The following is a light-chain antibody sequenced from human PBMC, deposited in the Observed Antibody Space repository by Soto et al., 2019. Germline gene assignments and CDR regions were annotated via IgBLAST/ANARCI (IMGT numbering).Light chain of an antibody. CDR1: QSVSSN. V-gene: IGKV3-15*01. Sequence: EKVMAQSPATLPVSPGERATLSCRASQSVSSNLAWHQQKPGQAPRLLIYGASTRATGIPARFSGSGSGTEFTLTISSLQSEDFAVYYCQQYNNWPRTFGQGNKVDIK. CDR3: QQYNNWPRT. CDR2: GAS. J-gene: IGKJ1*01.